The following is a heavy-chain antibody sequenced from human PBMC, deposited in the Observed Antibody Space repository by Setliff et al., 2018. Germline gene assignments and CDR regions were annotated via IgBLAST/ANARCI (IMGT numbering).Heavy chain of an antibody. CDR2: IYHSGSA. CDR3: AREVGTSTSSDAFDV. Sequence: NPSETLSLTCTVSGDSISSGDYFWSWIRQPPGKGLEWIAYIYHSGSAHYNPSLKSRVTMSVDTSKNQFSLHLTSVTAADTAVYYCAREVGTSTSSDAFDVWGQGMMVTVSS. J-gene: IGHJ3*01. CDR1: GDSISSGDYF. D-gene: IGHD1-26*01. V-gene: IGHV4-30-4*08.